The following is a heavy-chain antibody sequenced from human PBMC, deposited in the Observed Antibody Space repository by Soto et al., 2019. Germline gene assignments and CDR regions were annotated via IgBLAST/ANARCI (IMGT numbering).Heavy chain of an antibody. CDR2: INHSGST. CDR3: AREIGGSYAGDYYYGMDV. D-gene: IGHD1-26*01. CDR1: GGSFSGYY. Sequence: SETLSLTCAVYGGSFSGYYWSWIRQPPGKGLEWIGEINHSGSTNYNPSLKSRVTISVDTSKNQFSLKLSSVTAADTAVYYCAREIGGSYAGDYYYGMDVWGQGTTVTVSS. V-gene: IGHV4-34*01. J-gene: IGHJ6*02.